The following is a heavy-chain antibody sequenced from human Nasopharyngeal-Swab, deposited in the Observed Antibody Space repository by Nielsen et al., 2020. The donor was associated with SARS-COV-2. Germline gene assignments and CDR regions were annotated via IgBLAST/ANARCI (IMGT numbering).Heavy chain of an antibody. CDR2: IRSKGNSYAT. D-gene: IGHD2-15*01. V-gene: IGHV3-73*01. J-gene: IGHJ4*02. CDR1: GFIFSDSA. Sequence: LSLTGAASGFIFSDSAIHWVRQASGKGLEWVGRIRSKGNSYATEYAASVEGRFTISRDDSKNTAYLQMNSLITEDTAVYYCTRCGGSCYTGKDYWGQGTLVTVSS. CDR3: TRCGGSCYTGKDY.